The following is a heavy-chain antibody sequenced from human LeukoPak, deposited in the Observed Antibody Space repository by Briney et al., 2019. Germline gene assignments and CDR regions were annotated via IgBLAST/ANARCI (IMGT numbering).Heavy chain of an antibody. CDR2: VVCGGTT. J-gene: IGHJ5*02. CDR3: AKDLHYNDGRWEFDP. D-gene: IGHD5-24*01. V-gene: IGHV3-23*01. CDR1: GFTFSTFA. Sequence: PGGSLRLSCAASGFTFSTFAMTWVRQAPGKGLEWVSGVVCGGTTYYADSVKGRFTLSKDNSKKTVYLQMNSLRVEDTAIYYCAKDLHYNDGRWEFDPWGQGTLVTVSS.